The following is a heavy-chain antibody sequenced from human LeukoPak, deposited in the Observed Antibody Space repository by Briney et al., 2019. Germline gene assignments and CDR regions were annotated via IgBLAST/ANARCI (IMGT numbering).Heavy chain of an antibody. Sequence: KPSETLSLTCTVSGGSISSYYWSWIRQPPGKGLEWIGYIYYSGSTNYNPSLKSRVTISVDTSKNQFSLKLSSVTAADTAVYYCARGAVTSYYYDSSGHTTGGPFDYWGQGTLVTVSS. CDR3: ARGAVTSYYYDSSGHTTGGPFDY. J-gene: IGHJ4*02. V-gene: IGHV4-59*01. CDR1: GGSISSYY. CDR2: IYYSGST. D-gene: IGHD3-22*01.